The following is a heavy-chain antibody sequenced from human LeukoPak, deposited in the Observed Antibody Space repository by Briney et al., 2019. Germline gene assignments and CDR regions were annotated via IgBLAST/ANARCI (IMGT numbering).Heavy chain of an antibody. CDR2: IDPSDSYT. CDR3: TGHPGIASDLGV. V-gene: IGHV5-10-1*01. CDR1: GYTFTSYW. Sequence: GASLQISCQGSGYTFTSYWISWVRQMPGGGLEWMGRIDPSDSYTNYSPSLQGHVTISADKSITTAYLQWSSLKASDTAIYYCTGHPGIASDLGVWGQGTTVTVSS. D-gene: IGHD6-13*01. J-gene: IGHJ6*02.